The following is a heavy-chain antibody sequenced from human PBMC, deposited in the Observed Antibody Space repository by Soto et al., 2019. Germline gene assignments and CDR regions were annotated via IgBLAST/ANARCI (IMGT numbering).Heavy chain of an antibody. CDR2: INAGNGET. J-gene: IGHJ4*02. V-gene: IGHV1-3*01. D-gene: IGHD2-21*02. CDR1: GYAFTSYA. Sequence: GASVEVSCKSSGYAFTSYAMHWVRQAPGQRLEWMGWINAGNGETIYAQKFQGRVTMTEDTSTDTAYMELSSLRSEDTAVYYCATRLAYCGGDCYPPKEYYFDYWGQGTLVTVSS. CDR3: ATRLAYCGGDCYPPKEYYFDY.